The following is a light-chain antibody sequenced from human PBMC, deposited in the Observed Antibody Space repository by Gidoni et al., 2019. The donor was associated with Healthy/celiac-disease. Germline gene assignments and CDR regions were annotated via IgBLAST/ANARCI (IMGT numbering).Light chain of an antibody. CDR3: NSRDSIGNHVV. CDR2: GKN. V-gene: IGLV3-19*01. CDR1: SLRSYY. Sequence: SSELTQDPAVSVALGQTVRITCQGESLRSYYASWYQQKPGQAPVLVIYGKNNRPSGIPDRFSGSSSGNTASLTITGAQAEDEADYYCNSRDSIGNHVVFGGGTKLTVL. J-gene: IGLJ2*01.